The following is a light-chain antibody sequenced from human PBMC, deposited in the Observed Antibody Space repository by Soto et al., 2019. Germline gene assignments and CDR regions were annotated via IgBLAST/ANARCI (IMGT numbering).Light chain of an antibody. J-gene: IGLJ2*01. CDR2: SND. Sequence: QSVLTQPPSASGTPGQRVIISCSGTSSNIGSNTVNWYQHLPGTAPKLLIYSNDRRPSGVPDRFSGSKSGTSASLAISGLQAEDEADYYCAACDDSLNGPVFGGGTKVTVL. CDR1: SSNIGSNT. CDR3: AACDDSLNGPV. V-gene: IGLV1-44*01.